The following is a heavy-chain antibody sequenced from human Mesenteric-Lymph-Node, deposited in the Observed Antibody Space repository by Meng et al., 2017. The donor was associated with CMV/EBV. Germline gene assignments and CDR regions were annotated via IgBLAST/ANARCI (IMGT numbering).Heavy chain of an antibody. V-gene: IGHV1-3*01. CDR3: ARAVGLIGELDY. CDR2: INAGNGNT. CDR1: GYTFTSYA. D-gene: IGHD3-22*01. J-gene: IGHJ4*02. Sequence: CKASGYTFTSYAMNWVRQAPGQRHEWMGWINAGNGNTKYSQKFKGRVTITRDTSASTAYMELSSLRSEDTAVYYSARAVGLIGELDYWGQGTLVTVSS.